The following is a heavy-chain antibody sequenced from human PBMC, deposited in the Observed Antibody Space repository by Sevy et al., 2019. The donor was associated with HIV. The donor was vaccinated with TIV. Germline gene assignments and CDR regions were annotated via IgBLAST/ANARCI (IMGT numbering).Heavy chain of an antibody. Sequence: ASVKVSCKASGYTFTSYVMNWVRHAPGQGLEWMGWINSNTGNPTYAQGFTGRFVFSLDTSVSTAYLQISSLKAEDTAVDYCARGTLLRYFYSSYRYNWFDPWGQGTLVTVSS. D-gene: IGHD3-9*01. J-gene: IGHJ5*02. CDR1: GYTFTSYV. V-gene: IGHV7-4-1*02. CDR2: INSNTGNP. CDR3: ARGTLLRYFYSSYRYNWFDP.